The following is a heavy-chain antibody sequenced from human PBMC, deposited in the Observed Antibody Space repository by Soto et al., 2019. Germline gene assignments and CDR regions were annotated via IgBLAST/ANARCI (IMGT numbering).Heavy chain of an antibody. D-gene: IGHD6-13*01. V-gene: IGHV3-15*07. Sequence: EVQLVESGGGLVKPGGSLRLSCAASGFTFSNAWMNWVRQAPGKGLEWVGRIKSKTDGGTTDYAAPVKGRFTISRDDSQNKLYLQMNSMKTEDTAVYYCTTAVVAAASDFDYWGQGTLVTVSS. CDR3: TTAVVAAASDFDY. CDR1: GFTFSNAW. J-gene: IGHJ4*02. CDR2: IKSKTDGGTT.